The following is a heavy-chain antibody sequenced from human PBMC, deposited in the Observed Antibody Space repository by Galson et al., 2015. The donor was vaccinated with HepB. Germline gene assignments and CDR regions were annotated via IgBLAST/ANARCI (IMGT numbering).Heavy chain of an antibody. V-gene: IGHV2-70*13. CDR1: GFSLSTSEMC. CDR3: ARIFSISGSYSYYYYGMDV. J-gene: IGHJ6*02. Sequence: PALVKPTQTLTLTCTFSGFSLSTSEMCVTWIRQPPGKALEWLALIDWDDEKYYSTSLKTRLTISKDTSKNQVVLTMTNIDPVDTATYYCARIFSISGSYSYYYYGMDVWGQGTTVTVSS. CDR2: IDWDDEK. D-gene: IGHD1-26*01.